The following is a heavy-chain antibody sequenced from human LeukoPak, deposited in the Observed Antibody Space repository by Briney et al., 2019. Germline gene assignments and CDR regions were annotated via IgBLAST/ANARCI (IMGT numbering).Heavy chain of an antibody. CDR3: APEPGDAGEY. CDR2: INPNSGDT. V-gene: IGHV1-2*02. CDR1: GCTFTGYF. J-gene: IGHJ4*02. Sequence: ASVKVTCKGSGCTFTGYFMHWVRQPPGQGLEWMGCINPNSGDTNYAQKFQDRLTMTRDTCISTAYMGLTRLRCDGTAVYYCAPEPGDAGEYWGQGTLVTVSS.